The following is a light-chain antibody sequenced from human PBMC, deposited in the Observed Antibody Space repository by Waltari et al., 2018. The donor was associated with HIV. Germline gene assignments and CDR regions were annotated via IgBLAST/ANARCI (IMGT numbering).Light chain of an antibody. CDR1: SSDVGGYNY. Sequence: QSALTQPASESGSPGQSITISCTGTSSDVGGYNYVSWYQQHPGKAPKLMIYEVSNRPSGVSTRFSGSKSGNTASLTISGLQAEDEAHYYCSSYTSSSTLVFGGGTKLTVL. J-gene: IGLJ2*01. V-gene: IGLV2-14*01. CDR3: SSYTSSSTLV. CDR2: EVS.